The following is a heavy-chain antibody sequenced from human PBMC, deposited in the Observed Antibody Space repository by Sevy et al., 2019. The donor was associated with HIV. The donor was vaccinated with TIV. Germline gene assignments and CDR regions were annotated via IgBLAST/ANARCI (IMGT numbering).Heavy chain of an antibody. V-gene: IGHV1-69*13. Sequence: ASVKVSCKASGDTFSTYGLSWVRQAPGQGLEWMGGIIPIFGTQNYAQKFQGRVTITADESASTAYMELSSLRSEDTALYYCAGEGGVATTGDHDAFDIWGHGTLVTVSS. CDR2: IIPIFGTQ. D-gene: IGHD7-27*01. CDR1: GDTFSTYG. J-gene: IGHJ3*02. CDR3: AGEGGVATTGDHDAFDI.